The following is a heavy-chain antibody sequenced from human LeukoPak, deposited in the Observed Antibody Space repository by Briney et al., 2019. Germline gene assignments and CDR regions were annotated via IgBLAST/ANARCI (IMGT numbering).Heavy chain of an antibody. J-gene: IGHJ4*02. Sequence: PGESLKISCKGSGYRFTNYWIAWVRQMPGKGLEWMGIIYPGDSDTRYSPSFQGQVTISADKSISTAYLQWSSLKASDTAMYYCARWYYASGSFHNFDYWGQGTLVTVSS. CDR2: IYPGDSDT. CDR1: GYRFTNYW. D-gene: IGHD3-10*01. V-gene: IGHV5-51*01. CDR3: ARWYYASGSFHNFDY.